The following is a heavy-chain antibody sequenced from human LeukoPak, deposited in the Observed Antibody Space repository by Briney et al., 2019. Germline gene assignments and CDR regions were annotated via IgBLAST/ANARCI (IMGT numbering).Heavy chain of an antibody. J-gene: IGHJ4*02. Sequence: GGSLRLSCAASGFSFDNYAMHWIRQAPDEGLEWVAAISYDGNRKYYTDSVKGRFTISRDNSKNTLYLQMDSLRAEDTAVYYCVGSYGSGSYYLGYWGQGTLVIVSS. CDR2: ISYDGNRK. CDR3: VGSYGSGSYYLGY. D-gene: IGHD3-10*01. CDR1: GFSFDNYA. V-gene: IGHV3-30-3*01.